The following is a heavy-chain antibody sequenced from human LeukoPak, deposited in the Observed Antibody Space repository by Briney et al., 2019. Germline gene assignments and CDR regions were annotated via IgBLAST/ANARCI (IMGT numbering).Heavy chain of an antibody. V-gene: IGHV3-74*01. CDR3: VRDSPSGFFDL. CDR2: ISNDGSST. D-gene: IGHD6-19*01. J-gene: IGHJ2*01. Sequence: GGSLRLSCAASGFTFSSYWMHWVRQAPGKGLVWVSRISNDGSSTTYADSVKGRFTISRDNAKNTLYLQMDSLRAEDTAVYYCVRDSPSGFFDLWGRGTLVTVSS. CDR1: GFTFSSYW.